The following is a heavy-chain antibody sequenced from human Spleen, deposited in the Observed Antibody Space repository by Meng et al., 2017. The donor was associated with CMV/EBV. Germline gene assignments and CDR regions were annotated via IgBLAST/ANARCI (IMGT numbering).Heavy chain of an antibody. Sequence: GESLKISCVASRFTFSNYAMHWVRQAPGKGLEWVAVVSNDGSNKNYPDSVKGRFTISRDNSKNTLYLQMNSLTTEDTAVYYCARAPRGSYYYGMDVWGQGTTVTVSS. J-gene: IGHJ6*02. CDR2: VSNDGSNK. CDR1: RFTFSNYA. CDR3: ARAPRGSYYYGMDV. D-gene: IGHD3-16*01. V-gene: IGHV3-30-3*01.